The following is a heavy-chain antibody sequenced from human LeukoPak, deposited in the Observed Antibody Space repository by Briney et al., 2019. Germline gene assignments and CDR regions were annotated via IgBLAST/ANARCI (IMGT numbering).Heavy chain of an antibody. Sequence: ASVKVSCKASGYTFTSYYMHWVRQAPGQGLEWMGIINPSGGSTSYAQKFQGRVTMTRDTSISTAYMELSRLRSDDTAVYYCARGNDYVWGSYRPTRLSAFDIWGQGTMVTVSS. D-gene: IGHD3-16*02. CDR3: ARGNDYVWGSYRPTRLSAFDI. J-gene: IGHJ3*02. CDR2: INPSGGST. CDR1: GYTFTSYY. V-gene: IGHV1-46*01.